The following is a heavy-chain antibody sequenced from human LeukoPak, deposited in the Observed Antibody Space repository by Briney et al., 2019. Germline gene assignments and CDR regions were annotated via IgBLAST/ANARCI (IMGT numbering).Heavy chain of an antibody. V-gene: IGHV3-21*01. D-gene: IGHD3-22*01. CDR3: ARDGRDYYDSSDSGWFQH. CDR1: GFTFSSYS. Sequence: GGSLRLSCAASGFTFSSYSMSWVRQAPGKGLEWVSSISSSSSYIYYADSVKGRFTISRDNAKNSLYLQMNSLRAEDTAVYYCARDGRDYYDSSDSGWFQHWGQGTLVTVSS. CDR2: ISSSSSYI. J-gene: IGHJ1*01.